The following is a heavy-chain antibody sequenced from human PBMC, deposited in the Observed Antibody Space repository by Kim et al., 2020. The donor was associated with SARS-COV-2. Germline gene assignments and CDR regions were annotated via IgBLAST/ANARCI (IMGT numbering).Heavy chain of an antibody. CDR1: GGSFSGYY. V-gene: IGHV4-34*01. Sequence: SETLSLTCAVYGGSFSGYYWSWIRQPPGKGLVWIGEINHSGSTNYNPSLKSRVTISVDTSKNKFSLKLSSVTAADTAVYYCARGRFSGNIVVVPAARNWFDPWGQGTLVTVSS. CDR3: ARGRFSGNIVVVPAARNWFDP. J-gene: IGHJ5*01. CDR2: INHSGST. D-gene: IGHD2-2*01.